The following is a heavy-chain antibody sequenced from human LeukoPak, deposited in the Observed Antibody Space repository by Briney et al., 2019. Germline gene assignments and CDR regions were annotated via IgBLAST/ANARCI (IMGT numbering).Heavy chain of an antibody. D-gene: IGHD5-12*01. CDR1: GYTFTNHP. Sequence: ASVKVSCKASGYTFTNHPMHWVRQAPGQGLEWMGWINPNSGDTNYVQKFQGRVIMTRDPSISTAYMELSGLRADDTAVYYCARERYTAYGNFDYWGQGTQVTVSS. J-gene: IGHJ4*02. CDR2: INPNSGDT. V-gene: IGHV1-2*02. CDR3: ARERYTAYGNFDY.